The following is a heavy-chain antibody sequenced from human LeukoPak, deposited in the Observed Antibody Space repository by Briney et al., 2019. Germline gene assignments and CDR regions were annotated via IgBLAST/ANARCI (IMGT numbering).Heavy chain of an antibody. CDR2: ISYDGSYK. V-gene: IGHV3-30*18. D-gene: IGHD3-10*01. J-gene: IGHJ4*02. CDR3: AKGPPGGYFDY. CDR1: GFTFTSYG. Sequence: GGSLRLSCAASGFTFTSYGMHWVRQAPGKGLEWVAVISYDGSYKYYADSVKGRFTISRDNSKNTLNLQMNSLRAEDTAVYYCAKGPPGGYFDYWGQGTLVTVSS.